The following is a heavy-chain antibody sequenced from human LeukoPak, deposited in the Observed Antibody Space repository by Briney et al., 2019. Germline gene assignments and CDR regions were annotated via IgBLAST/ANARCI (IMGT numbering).Heavy chain of an antibody. D-gene: IGHD3-22*01. CDR2: IRYDGSNK. V-gene: IGHV3-30*02. J-gene: IGHJ4*02. Sequence: GGSLRLSCAASGFTFSSYGMHWVRQAPGKGLEWVAFIRYDGSNKYYADSVKGRFTISRDNSKNTLYLQMNSLRAEDTAVYYCAKEEYYDSSGYVDYWGQGTLVTVSS. CDR3: AKEEYYDSSGYVDY. CDR1: GFTFSSYG.